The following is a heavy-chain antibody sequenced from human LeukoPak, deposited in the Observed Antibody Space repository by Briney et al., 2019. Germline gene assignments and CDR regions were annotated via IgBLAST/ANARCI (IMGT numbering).Heavy chain of an antibody. Sequence: PSETLSLTCTVSGGSITGYYWSWIRQPPGKGLEWIGYVFYSGSTNYNPSLKSRVTISLDTSKNRFSLNLSSVTAADTAVYYCARRSTSFNYATDVWGQGTTVTVSS. V-gene: IGHV4-59*08. D-gene: IGHD2/OR15-2a*01. CDR1: GGSITGYY. CDR3: ARRSTSFNYATDV. J-gene: IGHJ6*02. CDR2: VFYSGST.